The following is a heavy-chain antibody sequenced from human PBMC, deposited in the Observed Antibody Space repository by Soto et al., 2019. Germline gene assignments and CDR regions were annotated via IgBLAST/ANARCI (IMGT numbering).Heavy chain of an antibody. Sequence: SGKVCCKASGGTFSSYSISWVRQAPGQGLEWMGGFIPIFGTANYAQKFQGRVTITADESTSTAYMELSSLRSEDTAVYYCATNLGYCSGGSCYSLHYYYGMDVWGQGTTVTVSS. CDR2: FIPIFGTA. CDR1: GGTFSSYS. D-gene: IGHD2-15*01. CDR3: ATNLGYCSGGSCYSLHYYYGMDV. V-gene: IGHV1-69*13. J-gene: IGHJ6*02.